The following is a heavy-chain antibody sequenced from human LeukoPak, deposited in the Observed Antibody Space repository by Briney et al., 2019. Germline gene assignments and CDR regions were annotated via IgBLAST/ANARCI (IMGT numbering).Heavy chain of an antibody. V-gene: IGHV3-30-3*01. CDR1: GFTFRTYT. CDR3: ASAGAVTDSFVH. Sequence: PGGSLRLSCAASGFTFRTYTMHWVRQAPGKGLEWVASISYDGYYKYYAESVKGPFIISRDNSKNTLYLQINSLRADDTAVYYCASAGAVTDSFVHGGEGTLVIVSS. CDR2: ISYDGYYK. J-gene: IGHJ5*02. D-gene: IGHD4-23*01.